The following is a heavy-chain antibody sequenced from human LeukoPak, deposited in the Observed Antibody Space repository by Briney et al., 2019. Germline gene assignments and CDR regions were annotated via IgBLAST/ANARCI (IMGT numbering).Heavy chain of an antibody. J-gene: IGHJ3*02. CDR3: ARSYDYYDSSGYWGDAFDI. V-gene: IGHV4-4*07. D-gene: IGHD3-22*01. CDR1: GGSISSYY. CDR2: IYTSGST. Sequence: SETLSLTCTVSGGSISSYYWSWTRQPAGKGLEWIGRIYTSGSTNYNPSLKSRVTMSVDTSKNQFSLKLSSVTAADTAVYYCARSYDYYDSSGYWGDAFDIWGQGTMVTVSS.